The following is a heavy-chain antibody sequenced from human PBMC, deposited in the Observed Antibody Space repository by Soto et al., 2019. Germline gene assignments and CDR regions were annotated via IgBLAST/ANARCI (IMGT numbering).Heavy chain of an antibody. CDR3: AKDAGSSGPAFISLDY. CDR1: GFTFSSYA. J-gene: IGHJ4*02. V-gene: IGHV3-23*01. CDR2: ISGSGGST. Sequence: GGSLRLSCAASGFTFSSYAMSWVRQAPGKGLEWVSAISGSGGSTYYADSVKGRFTISRDNSKNTPYLQMNSLRAEDTAVYYCAKDAGSSGPAFISLDYRGQGTPVTVSS. D-gene: IGHD6-19*01.